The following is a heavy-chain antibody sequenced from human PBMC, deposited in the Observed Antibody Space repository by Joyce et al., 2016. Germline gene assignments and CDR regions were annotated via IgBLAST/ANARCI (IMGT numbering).Heavy chain of an antibody. Sequence: EVQVVESGGDLVQPGESLRLSCAASGFTFRNDWMGWVRQAPGKGLEWIARIKSKAAGGTTDYAAPVKGRFTISRDDSNNMLYLQMNSLKTEDTAVYYCTADLPGGISDYFDYWGQGTLVTVSS. D-gene: IGHD4-23*01. CDR2: IKSKAAGGTT. CDR1: GFTFRNDW. CDR3: TADLPGGISDYFDY. V-gene: IGHV3-15*01. J-gene: IGHJ4*02.